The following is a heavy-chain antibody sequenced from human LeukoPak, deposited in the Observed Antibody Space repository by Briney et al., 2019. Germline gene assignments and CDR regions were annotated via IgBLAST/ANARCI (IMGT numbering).Heavy chain of an antibody. CDR3: ARDRGYVWGSYRTTYYYGMDV. V-gene: IGHV4-34*01. J-gene: IGHJ6*02. CDR2: INHSGST. D-gene: IGHD3-16*02. CDR1: GGSFSGYY. Sequence: SETLSLTCAVYGGSFSGYYWSWIRQPPGKGLEWIGEINHSGSTNYNPSLKSRVTISVDTSKNQFSLKLSSVTAADAAVYYCARDRGYVWGSYRTTYYYGMDVWGQGTTVTVSS.